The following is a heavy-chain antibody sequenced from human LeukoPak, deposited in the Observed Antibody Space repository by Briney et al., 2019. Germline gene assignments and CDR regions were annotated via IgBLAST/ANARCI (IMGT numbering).Heavy chain of an antibody. CDR3: ARYSSGYLDAFDI. CDR1: GFTFSSYW. Sequence: PRGSLRLSCAASGFTFSSYWMHWVRHAPGKGLVWVSRINSDGSSTSYADSVKGRFTISRDNAKNTLYLQMNSLRAEDTAVYYCARYSSGYLDAFDIWGQGTMVTVSS. CDR2: INSDGSST. V-gene: IGHV3-74*01. J-gene: IGHJ3*02. D-gene: IGHD3-22*01.